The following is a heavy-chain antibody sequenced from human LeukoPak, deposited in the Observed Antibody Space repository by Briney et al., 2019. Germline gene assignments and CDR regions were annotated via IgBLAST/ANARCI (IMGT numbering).Heavy chain of an antibody. CDR2: IIPILGTA. CDR3: ARGGLPRGVTPRGSFDY. D-gene: IGHD3-16*01. Sequence: SVKVSSKASGGTFSSYAISWVRQAPGQGLEWMGGIIPILGTANYAQKFQGRVTITTDESTSTAYMELSSLRSEDTAVYYCARGGLPRGVTPRGSFDYWGQGTLVTVSS. V-gene: IGHV1-69*05. J-gene: IGHJ4*02. CDR1: GGTFSSYA.